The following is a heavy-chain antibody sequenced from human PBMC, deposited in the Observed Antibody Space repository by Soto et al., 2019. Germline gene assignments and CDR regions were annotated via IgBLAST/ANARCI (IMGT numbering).Heavy chain of an antibody. V-gene: IGHV3-30-3*01. CDR3: ARDLGWLKFLYYYYGMDV. J-gene: IGHJ6*02. D-gene: IGHD3-3*01. CDR1: GFTFSSYA. Sequence: GGSLRLSCAASGFTFSSYAMHWVRQAPGKGLEWVAVISYDGSNKYYADSVKGRFTISRDNSKNTLYLQMNSLRAEDTAVYYCARDLGWLKFLYYYYGMDVWGQGTTVTVSS. CDR2: ISYDGSNK.